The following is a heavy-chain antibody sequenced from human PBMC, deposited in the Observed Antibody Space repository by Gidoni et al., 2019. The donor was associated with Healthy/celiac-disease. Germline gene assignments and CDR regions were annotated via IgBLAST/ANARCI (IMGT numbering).Heavy chain of an antibody. J-gene: IGHJ4*02. D-gene: IGHD3-3*01. V-gene: IGHV4-34*01. CDR2: INHSGST. CDR3: ARGIFGGPFDY. Sequence: QVQLQQWGAGLLKPSETLSLTCAVYGGSFSGYYWSWIRQPPGKGLEWIGEINHSGSTNYNPSLKSRVTISVDTSKNQFSLKLSSVTAADTAVYYCARGIFGGPFDYWGQGTLVTVSS. CDR1: GGSFSGYY.